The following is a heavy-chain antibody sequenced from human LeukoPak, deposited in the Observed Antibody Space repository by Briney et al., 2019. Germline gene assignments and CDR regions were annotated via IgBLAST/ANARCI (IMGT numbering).Heavy chain of an antibody. CDR2: IYPGDSDT. CDR3: ARQTGFRYWHFDL. D-gene: IGHD3-3*01. Sequence: GESLKISCKGFGYSFTSYWSAWVRQMPGKGLEWMGVIYPGDSDTTYSPSFQGQVIISVDKSLSTVSLQWSSLKASDTAMYYCARQTGFRYWHFDLWGRGTLVTVSS. V-gene: IGHV5-51*01. CDR1: GYSFTSYW. J-gene: IGHJ2*01.